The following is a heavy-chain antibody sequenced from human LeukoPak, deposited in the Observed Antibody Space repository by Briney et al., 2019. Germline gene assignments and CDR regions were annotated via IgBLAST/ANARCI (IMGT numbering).Heavy chain of an antibody. CDR2: INPNSGGT. CDR1: GYTFTGYY. J-gene: IGHJ4*02. V-gene: IGHV1-2*02. D-gene: IGHD3-10*01. Sequence: ASVKVSCTASGYTFTGYYMHWVRQAPGQGLEWMGWINPNSGGTNYAQKFQGRVTMTRDTSISTAYMELSRLRSDDTAVYYCARFKYYYGSGIDYWGQGTLVTVSS. CDR3: ARFKYYYGSGIDY.